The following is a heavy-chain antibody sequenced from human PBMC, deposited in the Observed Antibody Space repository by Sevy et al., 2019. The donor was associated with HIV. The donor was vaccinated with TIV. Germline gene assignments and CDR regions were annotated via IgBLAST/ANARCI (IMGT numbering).Heavy chain of an antibody. Sequence: GGSLRLSCAASGFIFSNYGMHWVRQAPGKGLEWVAGVSYDGSNKYYTCSVRGRFSISRDNSKNTVYLQMNSLRVEDTAVYYCAKGSKATGSAFDIWGQGTMVTVSS. CDR1: GFIFSNYG. CDR3: AKGSKATGSAFDI. J-gene: IGHJ3*02. V-gene: IGHV3-30*18. D-gene: IGHD1-1*01. CDR2: VSYDGSNK.